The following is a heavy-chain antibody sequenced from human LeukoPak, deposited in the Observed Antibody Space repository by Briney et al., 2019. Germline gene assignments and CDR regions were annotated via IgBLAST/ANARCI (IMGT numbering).Heavy chain of an antibody. CDR2: ILPIFGTA. Sequence: ASVKLSCKAFGGSFSSEAISWVRHAPGPGHELMGGILPIFGTANYAHKLQGRVTITTDESTSTAYMEVSSLRSEDTAVYYCGRKAGDCGGGSCYSIDYWGQGTLVTVSS. V-gene: IGHV1-69*05. J-gene: IGHJ4*02. D-gene: IGHD2-15*01. CDR3: GRKAGDCGGGSCYSIDY. CDR1: GGSFSSEA.